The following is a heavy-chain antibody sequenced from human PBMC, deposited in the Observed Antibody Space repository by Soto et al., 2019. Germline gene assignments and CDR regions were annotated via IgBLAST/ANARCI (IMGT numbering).Heavy chain of an antibody. CDR3: ARDLQQDYDILTGYKS. J-gene: IGHJ5*02. CDR2: ISSSSSYI. Sequence: PGGSLRLSCAASGFTFSSYSMNWVRQAPGKGLEWVSSISSSSSYIYYADSVKGRFTISRDNAKNSLYLQMNSLRAEDTAVYYCARDLQQDYDILTGYKSWGQGTLVTVSS. D-gene: IGHD3-9*01. CDR1: GFTFSSYS. V-gene: IGHV3-21*01.